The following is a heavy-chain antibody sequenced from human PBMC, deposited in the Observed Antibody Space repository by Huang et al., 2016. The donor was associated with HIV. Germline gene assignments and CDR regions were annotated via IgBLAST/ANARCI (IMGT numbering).Heavy chain of an antibody. D-gene: IGHD6-13*01. J-gene: IGHJ4*02. CDR1: GDFISSTNYY. Sequence: QLQLQESGPGQVKPSETLSLTCTVSGDFISSTNYYWGWIRQSPGKGLEWVGSVYQIGSTTYNPSLKSRVPFSVDTSRNQFSLSLNSVTAADTAVYYCASQHIGAAATWFWGRGTQVAVSS. V-gene: IGHV4-39*01. CDR2: VYQIGST. CDR3: ASQHIGAAATWF.